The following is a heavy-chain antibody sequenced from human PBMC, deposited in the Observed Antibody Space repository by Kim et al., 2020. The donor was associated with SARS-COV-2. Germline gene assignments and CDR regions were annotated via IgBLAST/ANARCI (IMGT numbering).Heavy chain of an antibody. CDR2: ISSSSSTI. CDR3: ARDGYYYDSSGQIVGWYFDL. J-gene: IGHJ2*01. Sequence: GGSLRLSCAASGFTFSSYSMNWVRQAPGKGLEWVSYISSSSSTIYYADSVKGRFTISRDNAKNSLYLQMNSLRDEDTAVYYCARDGYYYDSSGQIVGWYFDLWGRGTLVTVSS. D-gene: IGHD3-22*01. V-gene: IGHV3-48*02. CDR1: GFTFSSYS.